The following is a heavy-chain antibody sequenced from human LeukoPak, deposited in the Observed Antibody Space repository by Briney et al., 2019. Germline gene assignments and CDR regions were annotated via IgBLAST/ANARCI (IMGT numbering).Heavy chain of an antibody. Sequence: HPGGSLRLSCAASGFTFSSYGMSWVRQAPGKGLEWVSSISGSGGSTYYADSVKGRFTISRHNSKNTLYLNMNSLRAEDTAVYYCARTTEGYAGGPGYSYYYYMDVWGKGTTVTISS. CDR3: ARTTEGYAGGPGYSYYYYMDV. V-gene: IGHV3-23*01. J-gene: IGHJ6*03. D-gene: IGHD5-12*01. CDR1: GFTFSSYG. CDR2: ISGSGGST.